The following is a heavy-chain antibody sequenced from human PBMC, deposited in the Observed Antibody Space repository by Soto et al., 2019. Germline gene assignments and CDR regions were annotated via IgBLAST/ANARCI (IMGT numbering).Heavy chain of an antibody. CDR2: IIPILGTA. CDR3: ARVYYDFWSGKTQNWFDP. CDR1: GGTFSSYA. D-gene: IGHD3-3*01. V-gene: IGHV1-69*13. J-gene: IGHJ5*02. Sequence: SVKVSCKASGGTFSSYAISWVRQAPGQGLEWMGGIIPILGTANYAQKFQGRVTITADESTSTAYMELSSLRSEDTAVYYCARVYYDFWSGKTQNWFDPWGQGTLVTVSS.